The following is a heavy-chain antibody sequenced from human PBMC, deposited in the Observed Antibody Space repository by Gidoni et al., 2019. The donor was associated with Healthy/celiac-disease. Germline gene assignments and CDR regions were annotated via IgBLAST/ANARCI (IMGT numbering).Heavy chain of an antibody. CDR2: IWYDGSNK. CDR3: AREMGLVPPKLRYFDY. V-gene: IGHV3-33*01. Sequence: QVQLVESGGGVVQPGRSLRLSCAASGFTFSSCGMHWVRQAPGKGLEWVAVIWYDGSNKYYADSVKGRFTISRDNSKNTLYLQMNSLRAEDTAVYYCAREMGLVPPKLRYFDYWGQGTLVTVSS. J-gene: IGHJ4*02. D-gene: IGHD6-19*01. CDR1: GFTFSSCG.